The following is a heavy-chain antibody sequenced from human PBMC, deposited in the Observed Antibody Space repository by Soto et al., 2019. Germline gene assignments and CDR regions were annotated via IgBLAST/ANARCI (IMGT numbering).Heavy chain of an antibody. D-gene: IGHD3-22*01. CDR3: ARGADYDSSGIRLNWFDP. Sequence: GGSLRLSCAASGFTFSSYSMHWVRQAPGKGLEWVAVISYDGSNKYYADSVKGRFTISRDNAKNSLYLQMNSLRDEDTAVYYCARGADYDSSGIRLNWFDPWGQGT. J-gene: IGHJ5*02. CDR2: ISYDGSNK. V-gene: IGHV3-30-3*01. CDR1: GFTFSSYS.